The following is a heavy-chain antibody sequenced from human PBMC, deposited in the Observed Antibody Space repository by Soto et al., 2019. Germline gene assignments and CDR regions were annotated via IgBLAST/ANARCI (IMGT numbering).Heavy chain of an antibody. CDR2: IIPLFGTA. CDR3: ARAPMIVRPVGGMDV. V-gene: IGHV1-69*01. CDR1: GGTFSSYA. J-gene: IGHJ6*02. Sequence: QVQLVQSGAEVKKPGSSVKVSCKASGGTFSSYAISWVRQAPGQGLEWMGGIIPLFGTANYAQKFQGRVTITADESTSKAYMELSSLRSEDTAVYYCARAPMIVRPVGGMDVWGQGTTVTVSS. D-gene: IGHD3-22*01.